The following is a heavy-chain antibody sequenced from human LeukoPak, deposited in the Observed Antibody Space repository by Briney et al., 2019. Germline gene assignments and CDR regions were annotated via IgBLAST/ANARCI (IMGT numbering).Heavy chain of an antibody. D-gene: IGHD5-18*01. Sequence: GRSLSLSCAASGFAFSHYTMQWVRQAPGKGLEWVAVISYDGDYKYYADSVKGRFTISRDDSKNTLYLQMNSLRAEDTAVYYCARIPGYSYGNDGVDFDYWGQGTLVTVSS. CDR2: ISYDGDYK. CDR3: ARIPGYSYGNDGVDFDY. CDR1: GFAFSHYT. J-gene: IGHJ4*02. V-gene: IGHV3-30*04.